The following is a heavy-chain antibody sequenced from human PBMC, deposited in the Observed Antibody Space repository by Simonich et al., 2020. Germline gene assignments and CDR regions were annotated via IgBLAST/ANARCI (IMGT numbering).Heavy chain of an antibody. Sequence: QVQLVESGGGVVQPGRSLRLSCAASGFTFSSYAMHWVRQAPGKGLGWVAVKSYDGSNKYYADSVKGRFTISRDNSKNTLYLQMNSLRAEDTAVYYCAREGAGNDAFDIWGQGTMVTVSS. D-gene: IGHD1-26*01. J-gene: IGHJ3*02. CDR1: GFTFSSYA. V-gene: IGHV3-30*07. CDR3: AREGAGNDAFDI. CDR2: KSYDGSNK.